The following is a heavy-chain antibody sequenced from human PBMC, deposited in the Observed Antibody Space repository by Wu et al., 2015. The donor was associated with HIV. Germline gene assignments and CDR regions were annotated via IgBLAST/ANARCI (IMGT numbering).Heavy chain of an antibody. Sequence: QVHLVQSGAEVKEPGASVKVSCKTEYTFTGYYMHWVRQAPGQGLEWMGWINPNSGGTNYAQKFQGRVTMTRDTSISTAYMELSRLRSDDTAVYYCARAFAYYYDSSGNAFDIWGQGTMVTVSS. D-gene: IGHD3-22*01. CDR2: INPNSGGT. CDR3: ARAFAYYYDSSGNAFDI. V-gene: IGHV1-2*02. CDR1: EYTFTGYY. J-gene: IGHJ3*02.